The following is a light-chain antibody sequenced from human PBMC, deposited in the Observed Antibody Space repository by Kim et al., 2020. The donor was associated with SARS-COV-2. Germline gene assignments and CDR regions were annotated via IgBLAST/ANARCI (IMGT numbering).Light chain of an antibody. V-gene: IGKV3-15*01. CDR1: QSVSSN. Sequence: LSVAPGERATLPCRASQSVSSNLAWYQQKPGQAPRLLNYGASTRATGIPARFSGSGSGTEFTLTISSLQSEDFAVYYCQQYNNWYTFGQGTKLEI. CDR2: GAS. CDR3: QQYNNWYT. J-gene: IGKJ2*01.